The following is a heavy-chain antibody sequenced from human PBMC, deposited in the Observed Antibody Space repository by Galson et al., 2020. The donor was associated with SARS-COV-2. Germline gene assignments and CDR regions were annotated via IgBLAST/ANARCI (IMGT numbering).Heavy chain of an antibody. Sequence: GGSLRLSCAAFGFTCSCYWMSWVRQAPGKGLEWVANIKQVGSEKYYVDSVKGRFTISRDNSKNSLYLQMNSLRAEDTAVYYCARDASVAAAGTFYYYYGMDVWGQGTTVTVSS. J-gene: IGHJ6*02. CDR3: ARDASVAAAGTFYYYYGMDV. V-gene: IGHV3-7*01. D-gene: IGHD6-13*01. CDR2: IKQVGSEK. CDR1: GFTCSCYW.